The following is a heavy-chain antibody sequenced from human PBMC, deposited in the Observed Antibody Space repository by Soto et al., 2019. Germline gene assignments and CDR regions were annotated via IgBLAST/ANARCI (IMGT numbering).Heavy chain of an antibody. D-gene: IGHD1-1*01. CDR2: ISYDGSNK. J-gene: IGHJ4*02. Sequence: GGSLRLSCAASGFTFSSYAMHWVRQAPGKGLEWVAVISYDGSNKYYADSVKGRFTISRDNSKNTLYLQMNGLRAEDTAVYYCARVERWGQGTLVTVSS. CDR1: GFTFSSYA. CDR3: ARVER. V-gene: IGHV3-30-3*01.